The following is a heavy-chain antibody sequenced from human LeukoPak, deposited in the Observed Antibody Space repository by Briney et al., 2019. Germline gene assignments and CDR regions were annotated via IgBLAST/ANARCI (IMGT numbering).Heavy chain of an antibody. CDR2: ISSSSSYI. V-gene: IGHV3-21*01. D-gene: IGHD6-13*01. CDR1: EFSVGSNY. J-gene: IGHJ5*02. Sequence: GGSLRLSCAASEFSVGSNYMTWVRQAPGKGLEWVSSISSSSSYIYYADSVKGRFTISRDNAKNSLYLQMNSLRAEDTAVYYCARVEQQLVKGWFDPWGQGTLVTVSS. CDR3: ARVEQQLVKGWFDP.